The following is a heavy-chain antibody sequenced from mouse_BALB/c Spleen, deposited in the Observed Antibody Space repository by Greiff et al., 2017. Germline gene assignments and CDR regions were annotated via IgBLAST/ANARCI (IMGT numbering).Heavy chain of an antibody. J-gene: IGHJ4*01. CDR1: GYSITSDYA. D-gene: IGHD2-4*01. CDR3: ARVEHSRSTMITTKAMDY. V-gene: IGHV3-2*02. CDR2: ISYSGST. Sequence: EVQLQESGPGLVKPSQSLSLTCTVTGYSITSDYAWNWIRQFPGNKLEWMGYISYSGSTSYNPSLKSRISITRDTSKNQFFLQLNSVTTEDTATYYCARVEHSRSTMITTKAMDYWGQGTSVTVSS.